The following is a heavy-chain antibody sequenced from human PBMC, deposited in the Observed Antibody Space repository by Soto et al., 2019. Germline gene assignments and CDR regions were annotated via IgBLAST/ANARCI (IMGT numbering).Heavy chain of an antibody. J-gene: IGHJ6*02. Sequence: PGGSLKFSCKCSGYTFTTYWIAWVRQMPGKGLEWMGFIYPHDSDTRYSPSFRGQVTISADKSINTAYLQWTSLKASDTAIYFCARPTDYHYGMQVWGQGTTVTVSS. CDR1: GYTFTTYW. D-gene: IGHD4-17*01. V-gene: IGHV5-51*01. CDR3: ARPTDYHYGMQV. CDR2: IYPHDSDT.